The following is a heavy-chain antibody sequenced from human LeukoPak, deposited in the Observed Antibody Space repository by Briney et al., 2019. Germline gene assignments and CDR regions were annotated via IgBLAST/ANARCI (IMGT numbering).Heavy chain of an antibody. J-gene: IGHJ5*02. CDR2: INPNSGGT. Sequence: ASVKVSCKASGYTFTGYYVHWVRQAPEQGLEWMGWINPNSGGTNYAQKFQGRVTMTRDTSISTAYMELSRLRSDDTAVYYCARDGGYYYDSSGYYAPRWFDPWGQGTLVNVSS. V-gene: IGHV1-2*02. D-gene: IGHD3-22*01. CDR1: GYTFTGYY. CDR3: ARDGGYYYDSSGYYAPRWFDP.